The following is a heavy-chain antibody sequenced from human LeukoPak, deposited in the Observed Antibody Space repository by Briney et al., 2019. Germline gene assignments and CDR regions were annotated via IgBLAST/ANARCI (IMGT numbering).Heavy chain of an antibody. CDR1: GFTFSSYA. Sequence: GSLRLSCSASGFTFSSYAMHWVRQAPGEELEYISGVTSDGGTTYHADSVKGRFTISRDNSKNTLYLQMSSLRVEDTAVYYCVKVSSTVGATYFDYWGQGTLVTVSS. CDR3: VKVSSTVGATYFDY. D-gene: IGHD1-26*01. V-gene: IGHV3-64D*06. J-gene: IGHJ4*02. CDR2: VTSDGGTT.